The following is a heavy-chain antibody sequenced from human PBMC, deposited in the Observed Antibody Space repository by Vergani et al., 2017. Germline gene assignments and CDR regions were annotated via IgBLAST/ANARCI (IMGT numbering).Heavy chain of an antibody. V-gene: IGHV4-34*01. D-gene: IGHD5-24*01. CDR2: IYYSGST. CDR3: ARGLRWLQPRAFDI. Sequence: QVQLQQWGAGLLKPSETLSLTCAVYGGSFSGYYWSWIRQPPGKGLEWIGSIYYSGSTYYNPSLKSRVTISVDTSKNQFSLKLSSVTAADTAVYYCARGLRWLQPRAFDIWGQGTMVTVSS. CDR1: GGSFSGYY. J-gene: IGHJ3*02.